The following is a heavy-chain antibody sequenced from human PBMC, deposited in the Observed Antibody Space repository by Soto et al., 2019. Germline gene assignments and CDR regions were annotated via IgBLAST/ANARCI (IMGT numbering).Heavy chain of an antibody. D-gene: IGHD3-10*01. CDR3: TNRITMADDAFDI. CDR2: IKSKTDGGTT. Sequence: EVQLVESGGGLVKPGGSLRLSCAASGFTFSNAWMNWVRQAPGKGLEWVGRIKSKTDGGTTDYAAPVKGRITISRNESKNTLYLQMNSLKTEDTAVYYCTNRITMADDAFDIWGQGTMVTVSS. V-gene: IGHV3-15*07. CDR1: GFTFSNAW. J-gene: IGHJ3*02.